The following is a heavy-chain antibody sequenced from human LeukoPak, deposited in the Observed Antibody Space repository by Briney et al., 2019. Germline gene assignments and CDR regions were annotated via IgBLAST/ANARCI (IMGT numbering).Heavy chain of an antibody. J-gene: IGHJ5*02. Sequence: ASVKVSRKASGYTFTSYGISWARQAPGQGLEWMGGIIPIFGTANYAQKFQGRVTITADESTSTAYMELSSLRSEDTAVYYCASSIGLRSLSLGFDPWGQGTLVTVSS. V-gene: IGHV1-69*13. CDR1: GYTFTSYG. CDR3: ASSIGLRSLSLGFDP. CDR2: IIPIFGTA.